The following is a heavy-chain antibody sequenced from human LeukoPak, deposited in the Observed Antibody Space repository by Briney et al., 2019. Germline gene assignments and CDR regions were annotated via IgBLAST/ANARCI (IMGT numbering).Heavy chain of an antibody. V-gene: IGHV1-46*04. Sequence: ASVKVSCKASGYSLTTYYMHWVRQAPGQGLVWMAIINPSGGGTKYAQKLQGRVTMTRDTPTNTVYMELSSLRTEDTAVYYCASVYLYGMDVWGQGTTVTVSS. CDR3: ASVYLYGMDV. CDR2: INPSGGGT. J-gene: IGHJ6*02. D-gene: IGHD2-8*01. CDR1: GYSLTTYY.